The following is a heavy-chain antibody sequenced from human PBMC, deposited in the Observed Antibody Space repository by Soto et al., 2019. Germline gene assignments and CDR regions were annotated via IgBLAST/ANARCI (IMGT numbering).Heavy chain of an antibody. CDR3: ARTYYYDSSGHTKPNWFDP. V-gene: IGHV4-30-4*01. J-gene: IGHJ5*02. Sequence: SETLSLTCTVSGGSISSGDYYWSWIRQTPGKGLEWIGYIYYSGSTYYNPSLKSRVTISVDTSKNQFSLKLSSVTAADTAVYYCARTYYYDSSGHTKPNWFDPRGQGTQVTVS. CDR1: GGSISSGDYY. D-gene: IGHD3-22*01. CDR2: IYYSGST.